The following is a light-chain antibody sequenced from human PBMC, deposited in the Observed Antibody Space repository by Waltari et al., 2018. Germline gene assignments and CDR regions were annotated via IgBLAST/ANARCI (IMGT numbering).Light chain of an antibody. V-gene: IGLV2-23*01. CDR1: SSDVGSYNL. Sequence: QSALTQPASVSGSPGQAITISCTGTSSDVGSYNLVSWYQQHPGKAPKLMIYEGSKRPSGVSNRFSGSKAGNTASRTISGLQAEDEADYYCWSYAGSLVVFGGGTKLTVL. CDR2: EGS. J-gene: IGLJ2*01. CDR3: WSYAGSLVV.